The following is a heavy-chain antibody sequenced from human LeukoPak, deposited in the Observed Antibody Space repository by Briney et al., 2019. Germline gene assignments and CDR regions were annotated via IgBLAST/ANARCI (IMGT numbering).Heavy chain of an antibody. CDR2: IYYSGST. J-gene: IGHJ4*02. V-gene: IGHV4-39*07. CDR3: ARLRSSGYIYDFDY. CDR1: GGSISSSSYY. D-gene: IGHD3-22*01. Sequence: PSETLSLTCTVSGGSISSSSYYWGWIRQPPGKGLEWIGSIYYSGSTYYNPSLKSRVTISVDTSKNQFSLKLSSVTAADTAVYYCARLRSSGYIYDFDYWGQGTLVTVSS.